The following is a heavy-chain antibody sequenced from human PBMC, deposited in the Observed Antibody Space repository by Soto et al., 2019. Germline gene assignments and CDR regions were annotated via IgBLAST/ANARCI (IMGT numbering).Heavy chain of an antibody. D-gene: IGHD3-10*01. J-gene: IGHJ4*02. CDR1: GGSISSGGNY. Sequence: PSETLSLTCNVSGGSISSGGNYWSWIRQHPGKGLEWIGYIYYSGTTYYNPSLKSRLTISIDTSRNQFSLRVEDTAVYYCVRDDFGLGIDYWGQGTLVTVSS. V-gene: IGHV4-31*03. CDR3: VRDDFGLGIDY. CDR2: IYYSGTT.